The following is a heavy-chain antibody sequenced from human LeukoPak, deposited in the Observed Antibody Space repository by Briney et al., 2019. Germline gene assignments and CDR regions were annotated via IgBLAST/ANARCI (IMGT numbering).Heavy chain of an antibody. V-gene: IGHV3-74*01. CDR1: GFTFSSYW. CDR3: ASIHYYGSGSYNDVDY. J-gene: IGHJ4*02. D-gene: IGHD3-10*01. CDR2: INGDGSST. Sequence: PGGSLRLSCAASGFTFSSYWMHWVRQAPGKGLVWVSRINGDGSSTSYADSVKGRFTISRDNAKNTLYLQMNSLRAEDTAVYYCASIHYYGSGSYNDVDYWGQGTLVTVSS.